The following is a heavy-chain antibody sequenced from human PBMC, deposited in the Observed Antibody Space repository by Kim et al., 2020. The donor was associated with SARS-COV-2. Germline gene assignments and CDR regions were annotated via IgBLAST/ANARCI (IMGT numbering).Heavy chain of an antibody. CDR2: ISSSGSTI. V-gene: IGHV3-48*03. Sequence: GGSLRLSCAASGFTFSNYEMNWVRQAPGKGLEWVSYISSSGSTIYYADSVKGRFTISRDNAKNSLYLQMNSLRAEDTAVYYCARDYDDSSGYLYYFDYWGQGTLVTVSS. CDR1: GFTFSNYE. D-gene: IGHD3-22*01. J-gene: IGHJ4*02. CDR3: ARDYDDSSGYLYYFDY.